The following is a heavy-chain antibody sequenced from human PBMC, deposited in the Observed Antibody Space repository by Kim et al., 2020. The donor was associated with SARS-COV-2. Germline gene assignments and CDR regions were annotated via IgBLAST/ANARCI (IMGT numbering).Heavy chain of an antibody. J-gene: IGHJ4*02. V-gene: IGHV3-23*01. CDR1: GFTFSSFA. D-gene: IGHD2-2*01. CDR3: AKQLLGLTWFDY. CDR2: ISGNGGST. Sequence: GGSLRLSCAASGFTFSSFAMSWVRQAPGKGLEWVSAISGNGGSTYYTDSVKGRFTISRDNSKNTLYLQVSSLRAEDTAVYYCAKQLLGLTWFDYWGQGTLVTVSS.